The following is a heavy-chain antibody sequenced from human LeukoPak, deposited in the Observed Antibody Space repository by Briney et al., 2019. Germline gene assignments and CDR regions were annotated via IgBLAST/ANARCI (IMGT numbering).Heavy chain of an antibody. CDR1: GFTFSSYE. CDR3: ARGSHYYDSSGYAHFDY. V-gene: IGHV3-48*03. J-gene: IGHJ4*02. CDR2: ISSSGSTI. D-gene: IGHD3-22*01. Sequence: PGGSLRLSCAASGFTFSSYEMNWVRQAPGKGLEWVSYISSSGSTIYYADSVKGRFTISRDNAKNSLYLQMNSLRAEDTAVYYCARGSHYYDSSGYAHFDYWGQGTLVTVSS.